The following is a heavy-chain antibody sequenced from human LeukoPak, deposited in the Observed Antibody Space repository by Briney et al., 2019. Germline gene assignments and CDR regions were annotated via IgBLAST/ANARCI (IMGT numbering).Heavy chain of an antibody. V-gene: IGHV1-46*01. J-gene: IGHJ4*02. Sequence: ASVKASCKASGYTFTSYYMHWVRQAPGQGLEWMGIINPSGGTTSYAQKFQGRVTMTRDTSTNTVCMELNSLRSEDTAVYYCARESVRGAQYYFDYWGQGTLVTVSS. CDR2: INPSGGTT. CDR3: ARESVRGAQYYFDY. D-gene: IGHD3-10*01. CDR1: GYTFTSYY.